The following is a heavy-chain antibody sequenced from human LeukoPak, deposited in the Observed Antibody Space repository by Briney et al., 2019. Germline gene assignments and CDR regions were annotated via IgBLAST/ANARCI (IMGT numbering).Heavy chain of an antibody. CDR3: ARRDGRAFDI. CDR2: IYPGASDT. Sequence: GDPLKISGKGSGYSFTNYWSGWVRRMPGKGLEWMGIIYPGASDTRYSPSFQGQVTISADKSISNAYLQWSSLKASNTAMYYCARRDGRAFDIWGQGTTVTVSS. J-gene: IGHJ3*02. CDR1: GYSFTNYW. D-gene: IGHD2-21*02. V-gene: IGHV5-51*01.